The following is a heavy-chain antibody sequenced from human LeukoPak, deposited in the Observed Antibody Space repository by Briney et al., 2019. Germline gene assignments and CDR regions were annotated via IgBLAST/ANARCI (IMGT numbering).Heavy chain of an antibody. CDR3: ARDSYQDYYGRFDP. CDR2: ISYDGSNK. D-gene: IGHD3-10*01. V-gene: IGHV3-30-3*01. Sequence: GGSLRLSCAASGFTFSSYAMHWVRQAPGKGLEWVAVISYDGSNKYYADSVKGRFTISRDNSENTLYLQMNGLTAEDTAMYYCARDSYQDYYGRFDPWGQGTLVIVSS. J-gene: IGHJ5*02. CDR1: GFTFSSYA.